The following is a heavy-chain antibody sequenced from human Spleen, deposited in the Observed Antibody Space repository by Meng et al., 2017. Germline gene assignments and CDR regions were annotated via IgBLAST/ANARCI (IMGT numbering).Heavy chain of an antibody. D-gene: IGHD1-26*01. CDR3: ARDYSGSRPHSFDY. V-gene: IGHV1-18*01. J-gene: IGHJ4*02. CDR1: GYTFTSYG. CDR2: ISAYNGKT. Sequence: SVTVSRKASGYTFTSYGIRWVRQAPGQGLEWMGWISAYNGKTNYAQKFQARVTMTTDTSTSTAYMELRRLTSDDTAVYYCARDYSGSRPHSFDYWGQGTLVTVSS.